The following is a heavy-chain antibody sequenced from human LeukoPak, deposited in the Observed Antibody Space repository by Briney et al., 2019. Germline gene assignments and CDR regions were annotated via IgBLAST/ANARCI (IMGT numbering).Heavy chain of an antibody. J-gene: IGHJ4*02. Sequence: PGGSLRLSCAASGFPFSSYAMHWVRQAPGKGLEWVAFIRHDGSNKYHSNSVQGRFTISGDNSRNTLYLQMNSLRAEDTAVYYCAKGSEWELLYYFDYWGQGTLVTVSS. CDR1: GFPFSSYA. CDR3: AKGSEWELLYYFDY. CDR2: IRHDGSNK. V-gene: IGHV3-30*02. D-gene: IGHD1-26*01.